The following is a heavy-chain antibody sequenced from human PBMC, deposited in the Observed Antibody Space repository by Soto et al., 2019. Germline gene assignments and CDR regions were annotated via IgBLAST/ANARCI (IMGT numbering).Heavy chain of an antibody. Sequence: GGSLRLSCAASGFTFSSYWMHWVRQVPGKGLLWVSRIDEYGNTIDYADSVRGRFTISRDNARNTLYLEMNSLRAEDTALYYCTRDIGGRWAYWGPGXLVTVYS. V-gene: IGHV3-74*01. CDR2: IDEYGNTI. D-gene: IGHD3-16*01. J-gene: IGHJ4*02. CDR1: GFTFSSYW. CDR3: TRDIGGRWAY.